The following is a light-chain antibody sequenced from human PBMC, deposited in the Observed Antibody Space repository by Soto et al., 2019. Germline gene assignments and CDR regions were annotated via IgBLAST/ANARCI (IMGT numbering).Light chain of an antibody. CDR2: DVS. CDR1: QSVDSY. J-gene: IGKJ4*01. V-gene: IGKV3-11*01. CDR3: QQRRNWPLT. Sequence: EIVLTQSPATLSLSPGERATLSCRASQSVDSYLTWYQQRPGQAPRLLVYDVSKRATGIPVRFSGSGSGTDFTLTISSLEPADVAIYYCQQRRNWPLTFGGGTKVEIK.